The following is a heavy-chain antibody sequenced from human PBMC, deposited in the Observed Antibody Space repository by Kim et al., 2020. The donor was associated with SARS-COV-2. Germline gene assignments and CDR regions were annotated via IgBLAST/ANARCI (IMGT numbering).Heavy chain of an antibody. CDR3: ASARSSSWRRINWFDP. Sequence: SETLSLTCAVYGGSFSGYYWSWIRQPPGKGLEWIGEINHSGSTNYNPSLKSRVTISVDTSKNQFSLKLSSVTAADTAVYYCASARSSSWRRINWFDPWGQGTLVTVSS. CDR1: GGSFSGYY. CDR2: INHSGST. V-gene: IGHV4-34*01. D-gene: IGHD6-13*01. J-gene: IGHJ5*02.